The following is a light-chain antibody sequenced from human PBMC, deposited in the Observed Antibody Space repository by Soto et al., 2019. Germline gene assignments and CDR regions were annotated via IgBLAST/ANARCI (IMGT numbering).Light chain of an antibody. CDR3: CLYAVTFDV. J-gene: IGLJ1*01. V-gene: IGLV2-11*01. CDR2: DVS. CDR1: SSDVGTYDF. Sequence: QSVLTQPRSVSGSPGQSVTISCTGTSSDVGTYDFVSWYQQHPGKAPRLMIFDVSERPSGVPDRFSGSKSGNTASLTISGLQAEDEADYYCCLYAVTFDVFGTGTKLTVL.